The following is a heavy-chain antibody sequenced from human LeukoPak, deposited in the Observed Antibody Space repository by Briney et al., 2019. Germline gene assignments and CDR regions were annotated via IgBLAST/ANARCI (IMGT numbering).Heavy chain of an antibody. CDR3: ARVRGKYYYGSGKLGFFDY. D-gene: IGHD3-10*01. CDR1: GGSFSGYY. J-gene: IGHJ4*02. V-gene: IGHV4-34*01. Sequence: SETLSLTCAVYGGSFSGYYWSWIRQPPGKGLEWIGEINHSGGTNYNPSLKSRVTISVDTSKNQFSLKLSSVTAADTAVYYCARVRGKYYYGSGKLGFFDYWGQGTLVTVSS. CDR2: INHSGGT.